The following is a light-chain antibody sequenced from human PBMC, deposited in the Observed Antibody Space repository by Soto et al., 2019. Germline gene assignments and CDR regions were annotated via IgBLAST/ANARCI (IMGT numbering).Light chain of an antibody. Sequence: EIVLTQSPATLSLSPGDRTTLSCRASQSVSIYLAWYQQKPGQAPRLLIYDASNRATGIPAKFSGSGSGTDFTLTITTLEPEDFAVYYCQQYGTPRSVTFGQGTLLEI. CDR2: DAS. CDR1: QSVSIY. J-gene: IGKJ5*01. V-gene: IGKV3-11*01. CDR3: QQYGTPRSVT.